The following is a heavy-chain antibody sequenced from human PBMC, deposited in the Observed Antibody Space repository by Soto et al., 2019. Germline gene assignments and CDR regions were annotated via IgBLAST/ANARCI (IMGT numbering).Heavy chain of an antibody. CDR2: SNPSGGST. J-gene: IGHJ6*02. Sequence: ASVKVSCNASVYTVTSYYMHWVRQARGQGLEWMGISNPSGGSTSYAQKFQGRVIMTRDTSTSTVYKELSSLRFEERAVNYLERGREKVGELSLSSYYHGMDVRGQGTTVTVSS. CDR1: VYTVTSYY. D-gene: IGHD3-16*02. V-gene: IGHV1-46*01. CDR3: ERGREKVGELSLSSYYHGMDV.